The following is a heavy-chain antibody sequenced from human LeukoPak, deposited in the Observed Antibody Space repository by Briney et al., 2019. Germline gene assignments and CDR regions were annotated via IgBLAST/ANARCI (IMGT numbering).Heavy chain of an antibody. Sequence: GGPLRLSCAASGFTFSTYSMNWVRQAPGKGLEWVSSISSSSSHIYYADSVKGRFAISRDNAKNSLYLQMNSLRAEDTAVYFCARATAGYSFGGYFDLWGRGTLVTVSS. CDR1: GFTFSTYS. CDR2: ISSSSSHI. V-gene: IGHV3-21*01. D-gene: IGHD5-18*01. CDR3: ARATAGYSFGGYFDL. J-gene: IGHJ2*01.